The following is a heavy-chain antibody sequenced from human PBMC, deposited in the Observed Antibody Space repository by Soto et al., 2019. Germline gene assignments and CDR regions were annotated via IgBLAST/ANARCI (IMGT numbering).Heavy chain of an antibody. CDR1: GFTFDDYA. V-gene: IGHV3-9*01. J-gene: IGHJ6*02. CDR3: AKDMAVAGRDYYYYYGMDV. CDR2: ISWNSGSI. D-gene: IGHD6-19*01. Sequence: GGSLRLSCAASGFTFDDYAMHWVRQAPGKGLEWVSGISWNSGSIGYADSVKGRFTISRDNAKNSLYLQMNSLRAEDTALYYCAKDMAVAGRDYYYYYGMDVWGQGTTVTVYS.